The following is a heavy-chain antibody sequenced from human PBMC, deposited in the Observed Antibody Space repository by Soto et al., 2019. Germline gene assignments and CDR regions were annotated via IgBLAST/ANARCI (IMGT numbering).Heavy chain of an antibody. CDR3: TRDSNVPATNFYGMDV. CDR1: GFTFGDYA. J-gene: IGHJ6*02. Sequence: PVGSLRLSCTVSGFTFGDYAMNWFRQAPGKGLEWVGFIRSKAYGGTTEYAASVKGRFTISRDDSKSIAYLQMNSLKTEDTAVYYCTRDSNVPATNFYGMDVWGQGTTVTVSS. CDR2: IRSKAYGGTT. D-gene: IGHD2-15*01. V-gene: IGHV3-49*03.